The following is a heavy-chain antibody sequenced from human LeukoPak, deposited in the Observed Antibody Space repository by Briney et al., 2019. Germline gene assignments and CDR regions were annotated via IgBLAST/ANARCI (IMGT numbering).Heavy chain of an antibody. J-gene: IGHJ5*02. CDR1: GFTLNRKF. CDR3: ARNSGTLVRRVCSFGL. Sequence: GGSLRLSCAAAGFTLNRKFMSGVRQAPGKGLQWVSVIYSGGSTFYADSVKGRFTISRDNSQNTLYLQMNSLTVEDTAVYYCARNSGTLVRRVCSFGLWGQGTLVTVSS. CDR2: IYSGGST. D-gene: IGHD3-10*01. V-gene: IGHV3-66*01.